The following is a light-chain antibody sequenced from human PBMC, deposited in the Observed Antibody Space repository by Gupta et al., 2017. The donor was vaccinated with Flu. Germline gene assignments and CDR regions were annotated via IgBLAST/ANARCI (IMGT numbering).Light chain of an antibody. CDR1: QSLLDTNGYNY. Sequence: DIVMTQSPLSLPVTPGEPASISCNSSQSLLDTNGYNYLDWYLQKPGQSPQLLIYLGSNRASGVPDRFSGSGSGTGFTLKISRVEAEDVGVYYCRQALQTPLTFGGGTKVQIK. V-gene: IGKV2-28*01. CDR3: RQALQTPLT. J-gene: IGKJ4*01. CDR2: LGS.